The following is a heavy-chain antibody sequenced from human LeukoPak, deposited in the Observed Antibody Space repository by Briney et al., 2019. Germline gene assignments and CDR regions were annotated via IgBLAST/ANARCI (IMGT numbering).Heavy chain of an antibody. D-gene: IGHD7-27*01. J-gene: IGHJ4*02. CDR3: AKPGRRGNLLSNWGDFDY. CDR1: GFTFSTYS. CDR2: ISNSGGST. V-gene: IGHV3-23*01. Sequence: GGSLRLSCAASGFTFSTYSMNWVRQAPGKGLEWVSAISNSGGSTDYADSVKGRFTISRDNSKNTLYLQMNSLRAEDTAVYYCAKPGRRGNLLSNWGDFDYWGQGTLVTVSS.